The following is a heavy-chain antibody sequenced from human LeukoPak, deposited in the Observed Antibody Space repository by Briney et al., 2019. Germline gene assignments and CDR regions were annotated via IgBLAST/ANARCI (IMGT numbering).Heavy chain of an antibody. J-gene: IGHJ4*02. CDR2: VSGGDGST. CDR3: AKDGRYSGYGRWSDY. V-gene: IGHV3-23*01. CDR1: GFTFSSYA. Sequence: GGSLRLSCTASGFTFSSYAMSWVRQAPAKGLEWVSAVSGGDGSTYYADSVKGRFTISRDNSKNTLYLQMNSLRAGDTAVYYWAKDGRYSGYGRWSDYWGQGTLVTASS. D-gene: IGHD5-12*01.